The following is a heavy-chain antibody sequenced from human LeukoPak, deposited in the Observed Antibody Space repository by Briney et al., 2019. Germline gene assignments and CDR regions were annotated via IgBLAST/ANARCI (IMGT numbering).Heavy chain of an antibody. J-gene: IGHJ4*02. CDR3: AKDPAVVTRATPSDY. Sequence: GGSLRLSCAASGFTVSSNYMSWVRQAPGKGLVWVSRINSDGSSTSYADSVKGRFTISRDNAKNTLYLQMNSLRGEDTAVYYCAKDPAVVTRATPSDYWGQGTLVTVSS. CDR2: INSDGSST. D-gene: IGHD4-23*01. CDR1: GFTVSSNY. V-gene: IGHV3-74*01.